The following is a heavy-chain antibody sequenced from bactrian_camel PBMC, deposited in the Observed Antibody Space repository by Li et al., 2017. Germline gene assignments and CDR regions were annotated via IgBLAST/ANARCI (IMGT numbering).Heavy chain of an antibody. CDR3: ALDRPAQNWCEYYSLPDFGY. V-gene: IGHV3S55*01. Sequence: VQLVESGGGSVQAGGSLRLSCAASGYTYSTCSMGWYRQAPGKERELVSTINSDGSTYYADSVKGRFTISQDMAKNTIYLQMNTLKPEDTAMCYCALDRPAQNWCEYYSLPDFGYSGQGTQVTVS. D-gene: IGHD7*01. CDR1: GYTYSTCS. J-gene: IGHJ6*01. CDR2: INSDGST.